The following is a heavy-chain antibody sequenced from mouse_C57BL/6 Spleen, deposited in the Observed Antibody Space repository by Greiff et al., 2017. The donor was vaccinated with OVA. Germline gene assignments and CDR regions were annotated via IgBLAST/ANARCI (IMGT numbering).Heavy chain of an antibody. CDR2: IYPGSGST. Sequence: VQLQQPGAELVKPGASVKMSCKASGYTFTSYWITWVKQRPGQGLEWIGDIYPGSGSTNYNAKFKSKATLTVDTSSSTAYMQLSSLTSEDSAVYYCAKGVTTVVAPYAMDYWGQGTSVTVSS. J-gene: IGHJ4*01. D-gene: IGHD1-1*01. V-gene: IGHV1-55*01. CDR1: GYTFTSYW. CDR3: AKGVTTVVAPYAMDY.